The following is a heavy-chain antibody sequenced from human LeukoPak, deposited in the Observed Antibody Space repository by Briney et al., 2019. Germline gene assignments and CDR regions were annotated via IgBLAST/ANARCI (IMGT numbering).Heavy chain of an antibody. V-gene: IGHV4-61*02. CDR2: IYTSGST. J-gene: IGHJ5*02. CDR3: ARDIGYCSSTSCPRVDNWFDP. Sequence: SETLSLTCTVSGGSISSGSYYWSWIRQPAGKGLEWIGRIYTSGSTNYNPSLKSRVTISVGTSKNEFSLKLSSVTAADTAVYYCARDIGYCSSTSCPRVDNWFDPWGQGTLVTVSS. D-gene: IGHD2-2*01. CDR1: GGSISSGSYY.